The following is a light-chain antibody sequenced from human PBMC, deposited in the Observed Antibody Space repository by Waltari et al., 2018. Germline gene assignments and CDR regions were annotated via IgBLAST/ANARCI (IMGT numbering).Light chain of an antibody. CDR2: GAS. CDR1: QSISRY. V-gene: IGKV3-20*01. CDR3: QHHFRLPAT. J-gene: IGKJ1*01. Sequence: IMLTQSPGTLSLSRGERATLSCRASQSISRYLAWYQQKPGQAPRLLIYGASTRATGIPDRFSGSGSGTDFSLTISGLEPEDSAVHYCQHHFRLPATFGQGTKVEIK.